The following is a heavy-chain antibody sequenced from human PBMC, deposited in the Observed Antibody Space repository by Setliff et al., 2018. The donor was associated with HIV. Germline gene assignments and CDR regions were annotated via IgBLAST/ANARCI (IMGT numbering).Heavy chain of an antibody. J-gene: IGHJ4*02. Sequence: GGSLRLSCVGSGFTFNDYHISWIRQAPGKGLEWISYIGSLGDKEYADSVKGRFTISRDGSKNMIFLQMNSLRVDDTAVYYCARGRVLEWLLNHWGQGTRVTVSS. CDR3: ARGRVLEWLLNH. CDR2: IGSLGDK. D-gene: IGHD3-3*01. CDR1: GFTFNDYH. V-gene: IGHV3-11*06.